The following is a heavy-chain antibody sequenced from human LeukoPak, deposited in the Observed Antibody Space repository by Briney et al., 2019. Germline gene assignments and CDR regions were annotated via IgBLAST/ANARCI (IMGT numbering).Heavy chain of an antibody. Sequence: SETVSLTCTVSGGSVSSYYWTWLRQPPGKGLEGIGYIYTSGGTNYNPSLGSRVTRSVDTSKNQLSLNLSSVTAAAPPVYSCARRHHYYYYMDVWGKGTPVTVSS. CDR2: IYTSGGT. J-gene: IGHJ6*03. CDR3: ARRHHYYYYMDV. CDR1: GGSVSSYY. V-gene: IGHV4-4*09.